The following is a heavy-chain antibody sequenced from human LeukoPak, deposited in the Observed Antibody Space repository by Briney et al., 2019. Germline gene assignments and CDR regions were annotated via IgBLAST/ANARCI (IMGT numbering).Heavy chain of an antibody. D-gene: IGHD5-18*01. CDR3: ANALFLEYSYGLLARDY. Sequence: SETLSLTCTVSGGSISSYYWSWIRQPAGKGLEWIGRIYTSGSTNYNPSLKSRVTMSVDTSKNQFSLKLSSVTAADTAVYYCANALFLEYSYGLLARDYWGQGTLVTVSS. J-gene: IGHJ4*02. CDR1: GGSISSYY. CDR2: IYTSGST. V-gene: IGHV4-4*07.